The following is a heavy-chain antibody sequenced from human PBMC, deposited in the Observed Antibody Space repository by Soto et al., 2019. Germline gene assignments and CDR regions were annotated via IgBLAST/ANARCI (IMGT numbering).Heavy chain of an antibody. J-gene: IGHJ4*02. CDR2: ISAYNGNT. V-gene: IGHV1-18*01. Sequence: GPSVKVSCKASGYTFTSHGISWVRQAPGQGLEWMGWISAYNGNTNYAQKLQGRVTTTPVTSTSTAYMELRSLRSDDTAVYYCARETHYDFWSGYYGSWDYWGQGTLVTVSS. CDR3: ARETHYDFWSGYYGSWDY. D-gene: IGHD3-3*01. CDR1: GYTFTSHG.